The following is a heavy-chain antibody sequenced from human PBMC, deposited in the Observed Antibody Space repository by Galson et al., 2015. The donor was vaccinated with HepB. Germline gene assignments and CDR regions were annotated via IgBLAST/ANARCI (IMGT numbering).Heavy chain of an antibody. Sequence: SVKVSCKASGYTFTSYSISWVRQAPGQGLEWMGWISAYNGNTNYAQKLQGRVTMTTDTSTSTAYMELRSLRSDDTAVYYCARDQTGYYDFWKNWGQGTLVTVSS. J-gene: IGHJ4*02. CDR3: ARDQTGYYDFWKN. V-gene: IGHV1-18*01. CDR2: ISAYNGNT. CDR1: GYTFTSYS. D-gene: IGHD3-3*01.